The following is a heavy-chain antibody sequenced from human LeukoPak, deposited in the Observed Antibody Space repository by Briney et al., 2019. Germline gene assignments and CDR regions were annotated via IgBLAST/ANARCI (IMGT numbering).Heavy chain of an antibody. D-gene: IGHD1-26*01. Sequence: ASVTVSCKASGYTFTDYFLHWVRQAPGQSLEWMGWINPKSGGTNYAQNLQGRVSMTMATSITTAEMELSGLRSDDAAVYYCARAGAATVPDWHFDVWGRGTLVTISS. CDR1: GYTFTDYF. CDR3: ARAGAATVPDWHFDV. V-gene: IGHV1-2*02. J-gene: IGHJ2*01. CDR2: INPKSGGT.